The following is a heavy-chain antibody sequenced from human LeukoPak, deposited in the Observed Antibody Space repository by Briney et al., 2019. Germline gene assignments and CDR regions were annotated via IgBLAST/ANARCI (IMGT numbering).Heavy chain of an antibody. V-gene: IGHV3-48*02. Sequence: GGSLRLSCAAPGFTFSSYSMNWVRQAPGKGLEWVSYISSSSSTIYYADSVKGRFTISRDNAKNSLYLQMNSLRDEDTAVYYCARDVSSTSSYYYGMDVWGQGTTVTVSS. J-gene: IGHJ6*02. CDR1: GFTFSSYS. CDR3: ARDVSSTSSYYYGMDV. CDR2: ISSSSSTI. D-gene: IGHD2-2*01.